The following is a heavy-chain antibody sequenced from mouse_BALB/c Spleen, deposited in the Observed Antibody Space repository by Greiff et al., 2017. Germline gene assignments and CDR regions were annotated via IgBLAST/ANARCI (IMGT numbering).Heavy chain of an antibody. CDR2: IHPSDSDT. J-gene: IGHJ3*01. V-gene: IGHV1-74*01. Sequence: QVQLQQPGAELVRPGASVKLSCKASGYSFTSYWMNWVKQRPGQGLEWIGMIHPSDSDTRLNQKFKDKATLTVDKSSSTAYMQLSSPTSEDSAVYYCAREDYGSILLAYWGQGTLVTVSA. CDR1: GYSFTSYW. D-gene: IGHD1-1*01. CDR3: AREDYGSILLAY.